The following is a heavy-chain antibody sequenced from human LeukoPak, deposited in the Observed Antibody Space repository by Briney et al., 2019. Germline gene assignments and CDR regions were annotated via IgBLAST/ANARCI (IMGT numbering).Heavy chain of an antibody. Sequence: SETLSLTCTVSGGSISSYYWSWIRQPAGKGLEWIGRIHTSGSTNYSPSLKSRVTMSVDTSKNQFSLKQSSVTAADTAVYYCARDRYYYDSSARYFDYWGQGTLVTVSS. CDR3: ARDRYYYDSSARYFDY. CDR2: IHTSGST. V-gene: IGHV4-4*07. J-gene: IGHJ4*02. CDR1: GGSISSYY. D-gene: IGHD3-22*01.